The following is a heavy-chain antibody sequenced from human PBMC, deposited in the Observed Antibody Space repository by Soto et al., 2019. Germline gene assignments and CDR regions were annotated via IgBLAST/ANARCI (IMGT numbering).Heavy chain of an antibody. CDR2: IYCDDDK. J-gene: IGHJ4*02. CDR1: GFSLSTSGVG. Sequence: QITLKESGPTLVKPTQTLTLTCTFSGFSLSTSGVGVGWIRQPPGKALEWLALIYCDDDKRYSPSLKSRLTITKDTSKHHLVLTMTNMDPVDTATYYCAHTQAGDGSFVCFDYWGQGTLVTVSS. D-gene: IGHD3-16*01. CDR3: AHTQAGDGSFVCFDY. V-gene: IGHV2-5*02.